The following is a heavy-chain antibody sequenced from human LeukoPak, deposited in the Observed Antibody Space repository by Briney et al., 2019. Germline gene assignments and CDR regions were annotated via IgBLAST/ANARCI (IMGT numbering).Heavy chain of an antibody. CDR1: GGSISANH. D-gene: IGHD1-26*01. CDR2: LHISGNT. CDR3: ARDPLRSSFDL. Sequence: RPSETLSLTCTVSGGSISANHWVWIRQPAGKGLEWIGRLHISGNTNYNPSLKSRVTMSRDTSKNQFSLRMTSATAADTAVYFCARDPLRSSFDLWGQGILVSVSS. J-gene: IGHJ4*02. V-gene: IGHV4-4*07.